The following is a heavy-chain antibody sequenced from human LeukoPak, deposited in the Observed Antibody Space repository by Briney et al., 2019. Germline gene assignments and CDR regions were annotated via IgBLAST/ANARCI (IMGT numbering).Heavy chain of an antibody. CDR3: ARDRPGIAVAGDAFDI. CDR1: GGSLSGHY. J-gene: IGHJ3*02. Sequence: LETLSLTCTVSGGSLSGHYWSWIRQPPGKGLEWIGYLYNRGSTNYNPSLKSRVTISVDTSKNQSSLKLRSVTAADTAVYYCARDRPGIAVAGDAFDIWGQGTMVTVSS. D-gene: IGHD6-19*01. CDR2: LYNRGST. V-gene: IGHV4-59*11.